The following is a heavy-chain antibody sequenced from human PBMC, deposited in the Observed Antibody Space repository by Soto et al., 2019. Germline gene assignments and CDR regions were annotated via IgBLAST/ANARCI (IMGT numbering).Heavy chain of an antibody. CDR1: GFTFSSYA. Sequence: QVQLVESGGGVVQPGRSLRLSCAASGFTFSSYAMHWVRQAPGKGLEWVAVISYDGSNKYYADSVKGRFTISRDNSKNTLYLQMNSRRAEDTAVYYCARVSGSSWYGSSLPLQHWGQGTLVTVSS. CDR2: ISYDGSNK. D-gene: IGHD6-13*01. CDR3: ARVSGSSWYGSSLPLQH. J-gene: IGHJ1*01. V-gene: IGHV3-30-3*01.